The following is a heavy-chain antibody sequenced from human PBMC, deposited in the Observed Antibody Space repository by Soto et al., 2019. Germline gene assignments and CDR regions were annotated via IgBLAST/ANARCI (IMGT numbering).Heavy chain of an antibody. CDR2: ISCDVSYK. D-gene: IGHD3-22*01. Sequence: RLSCAASGFTFSTHGMHWVRQAPGKGLEWVSLISCDVSYKYYADSVKGRFTVSRDNSKNTVYLLMNSLRPEDTAVYYCACAKTLPYDSSGYYYDSWGQGTLVTVSS. CDR1: GFTFSTHG. J-gene: IGHJ4*02. CDR3: ACAKTLPYDSSGYYYDS. V-gene: IGHV3-30*03.